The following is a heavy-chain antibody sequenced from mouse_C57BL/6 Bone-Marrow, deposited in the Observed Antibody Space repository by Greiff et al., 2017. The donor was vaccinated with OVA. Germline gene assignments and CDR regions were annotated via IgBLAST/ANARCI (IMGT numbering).Heavy chain of an antibody. CDR3: TSPDYYGSSYAWFAY. CDR2: IDPETGGT. CDR1: GYTFTDYE. Sequence: VQLQESGAELVRPGASVTLSCKASGYTFTDYEMHWVKQTPVHGLEWIGAIDPETGGTAYNQKFKGKAILTADKSSSTAYMELRSLTSEDSAVYYCTSPDYYGSSYAWFAYWGQGTLVTVSA. J-gene: IGHJ3*01. D-gene: IGHD1-1*01. V-gene: IGHV1-15*01.